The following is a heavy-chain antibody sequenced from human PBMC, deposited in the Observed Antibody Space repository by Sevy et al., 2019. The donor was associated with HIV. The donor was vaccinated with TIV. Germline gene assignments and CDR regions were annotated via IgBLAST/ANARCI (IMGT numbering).Heavy chain of an antibody. J-gene: IGHJ4*02. CDR2: IKQDGSEK. V-gene: IGHV3-7*01. CDR1: GFTFSSYW. CDR3: AREAMVRGVIITPHFDY. D-gene: IGHD3-10*01. Sequence: GGSLRLSCAASGFTFSSYWMSWVRQAPGKGLEWVANIKQDGSEKYYVDSGKGRFTISRDNAKNSLYLQMNSLRAEDTAVYYCAREAMVRGVIITPHFDYWGQGTLVTVSS.